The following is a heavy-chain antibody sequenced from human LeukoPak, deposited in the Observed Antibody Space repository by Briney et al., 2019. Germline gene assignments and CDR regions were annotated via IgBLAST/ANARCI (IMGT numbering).Heavy chain of an antibody. CDR3: ARDGVEMATIMRYYYGMDV. CDR1: GFTFSSYA. Sequence: GRSLRLSCAASGFTFSSYAMHWVRQAPGKGLEWVAVISYDGSNKYYADSVKGRFTISRDNSKNTLYLQMNSLRAEDTAVYYCARDGVEMATIMRYYYGMDVWGQGTTVTVSS. CDR2: ISYDGSNK. J-gene: IGHJ6*02. D-gene: IGHD5-24*01. V-gene: IGHV3-30-3*01.